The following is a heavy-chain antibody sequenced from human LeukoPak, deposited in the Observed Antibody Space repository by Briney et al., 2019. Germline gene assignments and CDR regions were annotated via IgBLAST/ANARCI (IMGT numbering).Heavy chain of an antibody. CDR1: GYSFIDYW. CDR3: ARQHCSGWYDGS. V-gene: IGHV5-51*01. Sequence: GESLKISCKGSGYSFIDYWIGWARQLPGKGLEWMGIIYPGDSDTRYSPSFQGQVTISADKSISTAYLQWNSLKASDTAMYYCARQHCSGWYDGSWGQGTLVTVSS. D-gene: IGHD6-19*01. CDR2: IYPGDSDT. J-gene: IGHJ4*02.